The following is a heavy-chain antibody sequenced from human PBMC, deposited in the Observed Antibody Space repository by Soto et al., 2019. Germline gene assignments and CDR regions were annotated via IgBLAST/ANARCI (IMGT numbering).Heavy chain of an antibody. D-gene: IGHD1-1*01. J-gene: IGHJ6*03. CDR2: IYYSGST. CDR3: ARNLVQLERAGDYYYYMDV. V-gene: IGHV4-59*01. CDR1: GGSISSYY. Sequence: SETLSLTCTVSGGSISSYYWSWIRQPPGKGLEWIGYIYYSGSTNYNPSLKSRVTISVETSKNQFSRKLSSVTGADTAVYYCARNLVQLERAGDYYYYMDVLGKGTTVTVSS.